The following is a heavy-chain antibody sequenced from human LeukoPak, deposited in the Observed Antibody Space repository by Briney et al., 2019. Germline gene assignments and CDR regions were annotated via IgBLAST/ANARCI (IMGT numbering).Heavy chain of an antibody. V-gene: IGHV5-51*01. CDR2: INPADSET. J-gene: IGHJ4*02. CDR3: ARGEGGYNYAF. CDR1: GYSFSSYW. Sequence: GESLKISCKASGYSFSSYWIAWVRQIPGKGLEWMGIINPADSETRYSLSIQGQVTISADRSISTAYLQWGSLKASDTAIYYCARGEGGYNYAFWGQGTLVSVSS. D-gene: IGHD5-24*01.